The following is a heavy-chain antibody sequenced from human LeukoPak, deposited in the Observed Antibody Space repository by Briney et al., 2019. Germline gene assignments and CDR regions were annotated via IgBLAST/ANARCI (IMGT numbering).Heavy chain of an antibody. D-gene: IGHD5-24*01. CDR1: GFSFSNYW. CDR3: ARDPLRGDGCNWDY. Sequence: GGSLRLSCAASGFSFSNYWMSWVRQAPGKRLEWVANIKQDGSEKYYVDSVKGRFTISRDTAENLLYLQMNSLRAEDTAVYYCARDPLRGDGCNWDYWGQGTLVTVSS. J-gene: IGHJ4*02. V-gene: IGHV3-7*01. CDR2: IKQDGSEK.